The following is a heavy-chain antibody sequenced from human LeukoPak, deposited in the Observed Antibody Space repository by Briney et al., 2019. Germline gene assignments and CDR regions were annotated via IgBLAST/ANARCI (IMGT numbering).Heavy chain of an antibody. J-gene: IGHJ5*02. D-gene: IGHD3-10*01. CDR3: ARGGHRTYSYGSGSYYNWFDP. V-gene: IGHV4-34*01. CDR1: GGSFSGYY. Sequence: SETLSLTCAVYGGSFSGYYWSWIRQPPGKGLEWIGEINHSGSTNYNPSLKSRVTISVDTSKNQFSLKLSSVTAADTAVYYCARGGHRTYSYGSGSYYNWFDPWGQGTLVTVSS. CDR2: INHSGST.